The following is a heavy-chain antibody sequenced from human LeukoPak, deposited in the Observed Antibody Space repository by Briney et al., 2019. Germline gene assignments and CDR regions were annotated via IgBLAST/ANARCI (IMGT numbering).Heavy chain of an antibody. CDR3: ARDYYDSSGYPTYFDY. D-gene: IGHD3-22*01. V-gene: IGHV1-18*01. J-gene: IGHJ4*02. Sequence: ASVKVSCKASGYTFTNYGLSWVRQAPGQGLEWMGWISAYNGNINYAQKLQGRVTITADKSTSTAYMELSSLRSEDTAVYYCARDYYDSSGYPTYFDYWGQGTLVTVSS. CDR2: ISAYNGNI. CDR1: GYTFTNYG.